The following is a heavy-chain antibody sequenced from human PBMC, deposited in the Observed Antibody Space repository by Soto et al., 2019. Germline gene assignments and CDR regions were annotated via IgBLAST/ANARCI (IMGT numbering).Heavy chain of an antibody. J-gene: IGHJ6*02. Sequence: QVQLVQSGAEVKKPGASVKVSCKASGFTFTNYFFHWVRQAPRQGLEWLGIISPSDGSTNDVQSLQGRVTMTRDKSTCTVYMALSSLRSEDTSVYYCASGDGRGSSGFYYYYGMDVWGHGTTVTVSS. CDR3: ASGDGRGSSGFYYYYGMDV. D-gene: IGHD6-25*01. CDR2: ISPSDGST. V-gene: IGHV1-46*01. CDR1: GFTFTNYF.